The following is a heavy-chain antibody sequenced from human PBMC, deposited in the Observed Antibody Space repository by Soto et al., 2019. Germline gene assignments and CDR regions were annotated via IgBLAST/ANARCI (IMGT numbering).Heavy chain of an antibody. Sequence: PGGSLRLSCAASGFTFSSYAMSWVRQAPGKGLEWVSAISGSGGSTYYADSVKGRFTISRDNSKNTLYLQMSSLRAEDTAVYYCVKGGSTKGSSSPLNEIDYWGQGTLVTVSS. CDR2: ISGSGGST. CDR3: VKGGSTKGSSSPLNEIDY. D-gene: IGHD6-13*01. J-gene: IGHJ4*02. V-gene: IGHV3-23*01. CDR1: GFTFSSYA.